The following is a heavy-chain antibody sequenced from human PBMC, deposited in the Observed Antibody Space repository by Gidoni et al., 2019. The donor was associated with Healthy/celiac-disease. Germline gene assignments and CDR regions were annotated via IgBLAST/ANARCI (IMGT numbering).Heavy chain of an antibody. CDR3: ARDRDYGDLGAFDI. V-gene: IGHV4-59*01. D-gene: IGHD4-17*01. CDR2: IYYSGST. J-gene: IGHJ3*02. CDR1: GGSISSYY. Sequence: QVQLQASGPVLVKPSETLSLTCTVSGGSISSYYWSWIRQPPGKGLEWIGYIYYSGSTNYNPSLKSRVTISVDTSKNQFSLKLSSVTAADTAVYYCARDRDYGDLGAFDIWGQGTMVTVSS.